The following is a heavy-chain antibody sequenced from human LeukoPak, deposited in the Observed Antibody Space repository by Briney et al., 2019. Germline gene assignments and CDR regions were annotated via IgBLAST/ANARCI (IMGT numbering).Heavy chain of an antibody. CDR2: VSGSGTYT. J-gene: IGHJ4*02. V-gene: IGHV3-23*01. CDR1: GFTFSSYA. Sequence: GGSLRLSCAASGFTFSSYAMSWVRQAPGKGLEWVSGVSGSGTYTYYADSVKGRFTISRDNSKNTLYLQMNSLRAEDTAVYYCARRRDSGSLQHFDYWGQGTLVTVSS. CDR3: ARRRDSGSLQHFDY. D-gene: IGHD1-26*01.